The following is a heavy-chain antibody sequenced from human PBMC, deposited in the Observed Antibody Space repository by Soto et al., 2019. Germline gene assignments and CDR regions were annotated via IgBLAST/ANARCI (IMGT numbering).Heavy chain of an antibody. J-gene: IGHJ5*02. CDR2: INPSGGST. Sequence: QVQLVQSGAEVKKPGASVKVSCKASGYTFTSYYMHWVRQAPGQGLEWMGIINPSGGSTSYAQKFQGRVTLTRDTSTSTVYIGLSSLSTEDTAVYYCDPGGSPSWFDPWGQGTLVTVSS. CDR1: GYTFTSYY. CDR3: DPGGSPSWFDP. V-gene: IGHV1-46*01. D-gene: IGHD6-6*01.